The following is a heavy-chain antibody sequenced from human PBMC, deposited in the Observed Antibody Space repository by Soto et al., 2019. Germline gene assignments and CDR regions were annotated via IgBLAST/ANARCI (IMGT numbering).Heavy chain of an antibody. Sequence: GASVKVSCKASGGTFSSYAISWVRQAPGQGLEWMGGIIPIFGTANYAQKFQGRVTITADESTSTAYMELSSLRSEVTAVYYCAHFWSGYYGSWFDPWGQGTLVTVSS. CDR1: GGTFSSYA. J-gene: IGHJ5*02. CDR2: IIPIFGTA. D-gene: IGHD3-3*02. CDR3: AHFWSGYYGSWFDP. V-gene: IGHV1-69*13.